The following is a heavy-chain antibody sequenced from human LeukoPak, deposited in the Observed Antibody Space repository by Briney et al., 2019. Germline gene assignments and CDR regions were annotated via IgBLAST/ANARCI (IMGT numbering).Heavy chain of an antibody. V-gene: IGHV3-23*01. J-gene: IGHJ6*03. CDR1: GFTFNNYA. CDR2: ISGSGGST. Sequence: PGGSLRLSCAASGFTFNNYAMNWVRQAPGKGLEWVSGISGSGGSTNYADSVKGRFTISRDNSKNTLYLQMNSLRAEDTAVYYCAKPKESYYYYYYMDVWGKGTTVTVSS. D-gene: IGHD3-10*01. CDR3: AKPKESYYYYYYMDV.